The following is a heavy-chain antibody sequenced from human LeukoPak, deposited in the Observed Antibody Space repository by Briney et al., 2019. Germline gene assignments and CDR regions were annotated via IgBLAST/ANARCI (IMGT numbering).Heavy chain of an antibody. CDR1: GYTFTSYG. CDR3: ARDEQWVADY. Sequence: ASVKVSCKASGYTFTSYGISWVRQAPGQGLEWMGWISTRNGNRDYAQKFQGRVTMTTDTSTSTAYMDVGSLTSDDTAVYYCARDEQWVADYWGQGTLVTVSS. J-gene: IGHJ4*02. CDR2: ISTRNGNR. V-gene: IGHV1-18*01. D-gene: IGHD6-19*01.